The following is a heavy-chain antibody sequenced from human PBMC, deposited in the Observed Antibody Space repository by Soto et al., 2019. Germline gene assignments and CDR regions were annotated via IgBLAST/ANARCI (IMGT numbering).Heavy chain of an antibody. D-gene: IGHD2-2*01. Sequence: GGSLRLSCAASGFTFSSYSMNWVRQAPGKGLEWVSSISSSSSYIYYADSVKGRFTISRDNAKNSLYLQMNSLRAEDTAVYYCARDIVVVPAAIGYYYYGMDVWGQGTTGTVSS. CDR3: ARDIVVVPAAIGYYYYGMDV. V-gene: IGHV3-21*01. CDR1: GFTFSSYS. CDR2: ISSSSSYI. J-gene: IGHJ6*02.